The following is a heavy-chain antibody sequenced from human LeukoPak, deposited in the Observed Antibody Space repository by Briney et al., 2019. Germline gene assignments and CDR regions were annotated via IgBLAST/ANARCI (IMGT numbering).Heavy chain of an antibody. V-gene: IGHV1-58*02. CDR3: AAGRDRYFQH. CDR1: GFTFTSSA. Sequence: ASVKVSCKASGFTFTSSAMQWVRQARGQRLEWIGWIVVGSGNTNYAQKFQEGVTITRDMSTSTAYMELSSLRSEDTAVYYCAAGRDRYFQHWGQGTLVTVSS. CDR2: IVVGSGNT. D-gene: IGHD1-26*01. J-gene: IGHJ1*01.